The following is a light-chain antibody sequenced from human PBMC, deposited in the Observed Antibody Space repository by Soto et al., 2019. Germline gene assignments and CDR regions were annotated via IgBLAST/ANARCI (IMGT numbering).Light chain of an antibody. V-gene: IGKV2-28*01. CDR2: LGS. J-gene: IGKJ1*01. CDR3: MQALQART. CDR1: QGLLHSDGYNY. Sequence: DIVMTQSPLSLPVTPGEPASISCRSSQGLLHSDGYNYLDWYLQKPGQSPQLLIYLGSNRASGVPDRFSDSGSGTDFTLKISRVEAEDVGIYYCMQALQARTFGQGTKVDIK.